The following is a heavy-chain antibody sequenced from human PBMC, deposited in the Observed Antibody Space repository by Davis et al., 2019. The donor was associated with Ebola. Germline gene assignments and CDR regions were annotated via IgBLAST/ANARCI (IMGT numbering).Heavy chain of an antibody. J-gene: IGHJ4*02. D-gene: IGHD4-11*01. CDR3: ARDSDDYSFDY. V-gene: IGHV3-30*02. CDR2: VRSHGSDD. CDR1: GFTFNSFD. Sequence: AGSLTLSCAASGFTFNSFDMHWVRQAPGRGLEWVAFVRSHGSDDHYADSVKGRFTISRDNSKNTLYLQMNSLRPEDTAVYYCARDSDDYSFDYWGQGTLVTVSS.